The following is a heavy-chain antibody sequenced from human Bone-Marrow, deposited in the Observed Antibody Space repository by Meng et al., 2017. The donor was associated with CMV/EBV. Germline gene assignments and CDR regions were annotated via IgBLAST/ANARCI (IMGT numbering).Heavy chain of an antibody. D-gene: IGHD6-19*01. J-gene: IGHJ4*02. Sequence: GESLKISCAASGFTFSSYAMSWVRQAPGKGLEWVSAISGSGGSTYYADSVKGRFTISRDNAENSLYLQMNNLRVDDTAVYYCATRMGTGYTSDWGQGTLVTVSS. CDR3: ATRMGTGYTSD. CDR2: ISGSGGST. CDR1: GFTFSSYA. V-gene: IGHV3-23*01.